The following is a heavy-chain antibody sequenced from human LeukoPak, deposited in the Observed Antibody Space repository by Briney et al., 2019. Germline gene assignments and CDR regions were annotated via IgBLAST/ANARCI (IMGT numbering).Heavy chain of an antibody. J-gene: IGHJ5*01. Sequence: GRSLRLSSAASGLTFSSYAMHWVRQAPGKGLEGVAVISYDGSNKYYADSVKGRFNISRDNSKNTLYLEMNGLRAEDTAVYYCARDFDWFRNRYDSWGQGTLVTVSS. V-gene: IGHV3-30*04. CDR2: ISYDGSNK. CDR3: ARDFDWFRNRYDS. CDR1: GLTFSSYA. D-gene: IGHD3-9*01.